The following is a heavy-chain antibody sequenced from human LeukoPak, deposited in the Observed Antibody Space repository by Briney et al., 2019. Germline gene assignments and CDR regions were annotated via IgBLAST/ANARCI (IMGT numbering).Heavy chain of an antibody. J-gene: IGHJ4*02. CDR1: GYTFTSYY. V-gene: IGHV1-46*01. D-gene: IGHD4-17*01. CDR3: ARVNAVTRYDY. Sequence: ASVKVSCKASGYTFTSYYMHWVRQAPGQGLEWTGIINPSGGSTSYAQKFQGRVTMTRDMSTSTVYMELSSLRSEDTAVYYCARVNAVTRYDYWGQGTLVTVSS. CDR2: INPSGGST.